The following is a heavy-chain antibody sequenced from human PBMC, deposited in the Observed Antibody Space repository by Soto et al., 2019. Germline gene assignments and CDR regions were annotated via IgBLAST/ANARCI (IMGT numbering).Heavy chain of an antibody. CDR3: ARDPGYSYGDN. CDR2: INAGNGNT. V-gene: IGHV1-3*01. J-gene: IGHJ4*02. CDR1: GYTFTSYA. D-gene: IGHD5-18*01. Sequence: QVQLVQSGAEVKKPGASVKVSCKASGYTFTSYAMHWVRQAPGQRLEWMGWINAGNGNTKYSQKFQGRVTITRDTSSSTAYMELSSLRSEDTAVYYCARDPGYSYGDNWGQGTLVTVSS.